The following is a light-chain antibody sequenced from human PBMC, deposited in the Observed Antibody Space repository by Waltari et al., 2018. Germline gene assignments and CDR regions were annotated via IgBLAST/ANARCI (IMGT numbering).Light chain of an antibody. J-gene: IGKJ1*01. CDR3: QKYVNLPAT. CDR1: QSVSKY. V-gene: IGKV3-20*01. CDR2: DAS. Sequence: EIVLTQSPGTLSLSPGGRATLSCRASQSVSKYLAWYQQKPGQAPRLLIYDASIRATGIPDRFSGSWSWTDFSLTISRLEPEDFAVYYCQKYVNLPATFGQGTKVEIK.